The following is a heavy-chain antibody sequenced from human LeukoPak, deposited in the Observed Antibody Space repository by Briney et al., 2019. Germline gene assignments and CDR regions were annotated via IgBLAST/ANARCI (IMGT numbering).Heavy chain of an antibody. Sequence: SETLSLTCAVSGGSISSSNWWSWVRQPPGKGLEWIAEIYHIGSTYFNPSLRSRVTILIDIFKNQFSLKMSSVTAADTAIYYCARVGDYGDYVNWFDPWGPGTLVTVSS. CDR1: GGSISSSNW. CDR3: ARVGDYGDYVNWFDP. V-gene: IGHV4-4*02. D-gene: IGHD4-17*01. CDR2: IYHIGST. J-gene: IGHJ5*02.